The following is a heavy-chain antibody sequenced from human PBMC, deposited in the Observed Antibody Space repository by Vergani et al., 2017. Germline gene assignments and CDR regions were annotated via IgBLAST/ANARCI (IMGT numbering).Heavy chain of an antibody. D-gene: IGHD3-10*01. Sequence: QVQLVESGGGVVQPGRSLRLSCAASGFTFSSYAMHWVRQAPGKGLEWVAVISYDGSNKYYADSVKGRFTISRDNSKNTLYLQMNSLRAEDTAVYYCARDGLRRFGELFRYHWFDPWGQGTLVTVSS. CDR3: ARDGLRRFGELFRYHWFDP. CDR2: ISYDGSNK. CDR1: GFTFSSYA. J-gene: IGHJ5*02. V-gene: IGHV3-30*04.